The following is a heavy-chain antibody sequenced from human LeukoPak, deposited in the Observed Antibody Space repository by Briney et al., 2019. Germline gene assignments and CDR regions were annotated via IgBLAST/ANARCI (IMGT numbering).Heavy chain of an antibody. CDR1: ENTFSRYW. J-gene: IGHJ3*02. CDR2: IKQDGSEK. D-gene: IGHD4-17*01. Sequence: PGGSLRLSCAASENTFSRYWMSWVRQAPGQGLEWVANIKQDGSEKYFVDSVRGRFTISRDNAKNSLYLQMNSLRAEDTAVYYCATQNGDYNHAFDIWGQGTMVTVSS. CDR3: ATQNGDYNHAFDI. V-gene: IGHV3-7*05.